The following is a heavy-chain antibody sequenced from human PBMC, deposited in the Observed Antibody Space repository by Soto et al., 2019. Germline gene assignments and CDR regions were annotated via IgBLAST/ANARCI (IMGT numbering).Heavy chain of an antibody. CDR3: AKGVNGDAAKFNWFDP. D-gene: IGHD2-8*01. CDR2: ISGSGIAT. J-gene: IGHJ5*02. Sequence: PXVFLSLFFAASGFTFNSYATSWVRQAPGKGLEWVSVISGSGIATYYADSVKGRFTVSRDTAENTVFLQMNSLRVEDTAVYYCAKGVNGDAAKFNWFDPWGQGTLVTVS. V-gene: IGHV3-23*01. CDR1: GFTFNSYA.